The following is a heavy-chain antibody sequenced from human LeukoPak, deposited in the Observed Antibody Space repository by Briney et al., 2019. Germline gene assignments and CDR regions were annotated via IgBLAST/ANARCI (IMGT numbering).Heavy chain of an antibody. Sequence: GGSLRLSCAASGFTFSSYSMNWVRHAPGKGRECVSSISTSSSYIYFADSVKGRFTLSRDNAKNSLYLQMNSLRAEDTAVYYCARDRRGIGKAFDIWGQGTMVTVSS. J-gene: IGHJ3*02. V-gene: IGHV3-21*01. D-gene: IGHD1-26*01. CDR3: ARDRRGIGKAFDI. CDR2: ISTSSSYI. CDR1: GFTFSSYS.